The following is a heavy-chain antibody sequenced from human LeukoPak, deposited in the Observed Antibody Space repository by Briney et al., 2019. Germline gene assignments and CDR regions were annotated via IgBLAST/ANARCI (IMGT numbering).Heavy chain of an antibody. D-gene: IGHD3-22*01. CDR1: GYSFTSYW. Sequence: PGESLKISCKGSGYSFTSYWIGWVRQMPGKGLEWMGIIYPGDSDTRYSPSFQGQVTISADKSISTAYLQWSSLKASDTAMYYCARHVSYYDSSGLDWFDPWGQGTLVTVSS. J-gene: IGHJ5*02. V-gene: IGHV5-51*01. CDR3: ARHVSYYDSSGLDWFDP. CDR2: IYPGDSDT.